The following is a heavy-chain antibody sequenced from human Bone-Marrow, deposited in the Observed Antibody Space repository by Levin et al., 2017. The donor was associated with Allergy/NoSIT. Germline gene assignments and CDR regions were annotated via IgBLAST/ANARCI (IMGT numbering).Heavy chain of an antibody. CDR1: GYTFTSFD. J-gene: IGHJ4*02. CDR3: ARGELGSGYLFDY. D-gene: IGHD5-12*01. Sequence: GESLKISCKTSGYTFTSFDINWVRQATGQGLEWMGWMYPNSDNAGYAQKFQGRVTMTRNTSISTAYMELSSLRPEDTAIYYCARGELGSGYLFDYWGQGTLVTVSS. CDR2: MYPNSDNA. V-gene: IGHV1-8*01.